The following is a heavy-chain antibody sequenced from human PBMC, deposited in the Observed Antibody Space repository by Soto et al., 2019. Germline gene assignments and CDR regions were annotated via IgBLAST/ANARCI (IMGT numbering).Heavy chain of an antibody. V-gene: IGHV3-48*01. CDR3: ARDGGWFGDHRYYVDY. D-gene: IGHD3-10*01. CDR2: INSRSSTI. Sequence: EVRLVESGGGLVQPGGSLRLSCAASGFTFSSYSINWVRQAPGKGLEWVSYINSRSSTIYYADSVKGRFTVSRDNAKNSLYLQMNSLRGEDTAVYYCARDGGWFGDHRYYVDYWGQGTLVTVSS. CDR1: GFTFSSYS. J-gene: IGHJ4*02.